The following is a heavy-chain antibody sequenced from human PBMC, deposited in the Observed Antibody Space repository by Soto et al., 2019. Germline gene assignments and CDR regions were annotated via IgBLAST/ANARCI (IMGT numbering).Heavy chain of an antibody. J-gene: IGHJ1*01. V-gene: IGHV4-59*01. CDR1: GGSISSYY. CDR3: ASTPPTYQSSGWYLPPGYFQH. Sequence: SETLSLTCTVSGGSISSYYWSWIRQPPGKGLEWIGYIYYSGSTNYNPSLTSRVTISVDTSKNQFSLKLSSVTAADTAVYYCASTPPTYQSSGWYLPPGYFQHGGQGTLVTVSS. CDR2: IYYSGST. D-gene: IGHD6-19*01.